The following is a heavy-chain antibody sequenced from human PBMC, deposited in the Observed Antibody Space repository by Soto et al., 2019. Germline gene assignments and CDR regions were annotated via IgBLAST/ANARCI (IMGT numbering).Heavy chain of an antibody. J-gene: IGHJ6*02. V-gene: IGHV4-59*01. Sequence: PEETLSLTCTVSGGSISSYYWSWIRQPPGKGLEWIGYIYYSGSTNYNPSLKSRVTISVDTSKNQFSLKLSSVTAADTAVYYCARDSGYSYGYVPSYYYGIAVCGQVT. CDR1: GGSISSYY. D-gene: IGHD5-18*01. CDR2: IYYSGST. CDR3: ARDSGYSYGYVPSYYYGIAV.